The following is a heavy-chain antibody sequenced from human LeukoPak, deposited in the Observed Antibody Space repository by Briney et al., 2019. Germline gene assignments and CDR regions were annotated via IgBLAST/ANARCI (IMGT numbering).Heavy chain of an antibody. V-gene: IGHV4-34*01. D-gene: IGHD5-12*01. Sequence: PSETLSLTCAVYGGSFSGYYWSWIRQPPGKGLEWIGEINHSGSTNYNPSLKSRVTISVDTSKNQFSLKLSSVAAADTAVYYCATMDRGYSGYDFGGWFDPWGQGTLVTVSS. CDR3: ATMDRGYSGYDFGGWFDP. CDR1: GGSFSGYY. J-gene: IGHJ5*02. CDR2: INHSGST.